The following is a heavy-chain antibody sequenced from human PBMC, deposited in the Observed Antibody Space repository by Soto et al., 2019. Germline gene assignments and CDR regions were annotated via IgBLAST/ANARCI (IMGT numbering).Heavy chain of an antibody. CDR2: ISGSGGST. Sequence: EVQLLESGGGLVQPGGSLRLSCAASGFTFSSYAMSWVRQAPGKGLEWVSGISGSGGSTYYADSVKGRFTISRDNSKNLRYLQMNSLSAEDTGVYYCVKDLKQWLVPGFDYWGQGTLVTVSS. CDR1: GFTFSSYA. V-gene: IGHV3-23*01. D-gene: IGHD6-19*01. CDR3: VKDLKQWLVPGFDY. J-gene: IGHJ4*02.